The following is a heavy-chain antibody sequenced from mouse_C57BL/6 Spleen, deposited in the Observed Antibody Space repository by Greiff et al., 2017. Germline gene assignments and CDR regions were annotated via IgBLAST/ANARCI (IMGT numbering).Heavy chain of an antibody. V-gene: IGHV1-74*01. CDR1: GYTFTSYW. D-gene: IGHD1-1*01. CDR3: ARSTTVVIEGFAY. CDR2: IHPSDSYT. J-gene: IGHJ3*01. Sequence: QVQLQQPGAELVKPGASVKVSCKASGYTFTSYWMHWVKQRPGQGLEWIGRIHPSDSYTNYNQKFKGKATLTVDTSSSTAYMQLSSLTSEDSAVYYCARSTTVVIEGFAYWGQGTLVTVSA.